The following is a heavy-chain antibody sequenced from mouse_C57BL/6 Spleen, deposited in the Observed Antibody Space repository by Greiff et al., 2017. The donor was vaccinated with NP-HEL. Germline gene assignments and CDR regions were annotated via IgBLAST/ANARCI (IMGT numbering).Heavy chain of an antibody. CDR2: IDPSDSYT. CDR3: ARYSNYVLDY. D-gene: IGHD2-5*01. J-gene: IGHJ2*01. CDR1: GYTFTSYW. V-gene: IGHV1-69*01. Sequence: QVQLQQPGAELVMPGASVKLSCKASGYTFTSYWMHWVKQRPGQGLEWIGEIDPSDSYTNYNQKFKGKSTLTVDKSSSTAYMQLSSLTSEDSAVYYCARYSNYVLDYWGQGTTLTVSS.